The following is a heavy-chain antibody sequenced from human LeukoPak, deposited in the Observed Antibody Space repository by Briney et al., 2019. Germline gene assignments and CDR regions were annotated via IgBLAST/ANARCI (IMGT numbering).Heavy chain of an antibody. Sequence: SGGSLRLSCEASGFIFTTSAFSWVRQAPGKGLEWVSFISSGGGSTYHSDSVRGRFTISRDNSNNTVSLYMHSLRAEDTAVYYCARARRYFDWLGKKDFDYWGQGTLVTVSS. CDR2: ISSGGGST. CDR3: ARARRYFDWLGKKDFDY. CDR1: GFIFTTSA. D-gene: IGHD3-9*01. V-gene: IGHV3-23*01. J-gene: IGHJ4*02.